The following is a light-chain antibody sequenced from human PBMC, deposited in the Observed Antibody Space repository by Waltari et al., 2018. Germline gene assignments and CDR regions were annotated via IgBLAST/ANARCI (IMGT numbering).Light chain of an antibody. CDR3: CSYTGSSTSYG. J-gene: IGLJ1*01. Sequence: QSALSQPASVSGSPGQSLTITCTGASTDLASYNLVAWYQHHPNRAPKLIIYEATKRPSGFSHRCSGAKSGATASLRISGLQADDEADYYCCSYTGSSTSYGCGGGTKVTVL. CDR2: EAT. V-gene: IGLV2-23*01. CDR1: STDLASYNL.